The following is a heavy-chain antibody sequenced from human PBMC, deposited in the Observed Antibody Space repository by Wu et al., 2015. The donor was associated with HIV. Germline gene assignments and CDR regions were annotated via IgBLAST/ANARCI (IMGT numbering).Heavy chain of an antibody. Sequence: QVQLVHSGAEVKKPGASVKVSCKASGYTFTTSAISWVRQAPGQGLEWMGWISTHNGNTDHAQKFKGRVTMTIDKSTTTAYMELGSLTSDDTAVYFCARGTGDYYRGLLDYWGQGTLVTVSS. V-gene: IGHV1-18*01. CDR2: ISTHNGNT. J-gene: IGHJ4*02. CDR1: GYTFTTSA. D-gene: IGHD4-17*01. CDR3: ARGTGDYYRGLLDY.